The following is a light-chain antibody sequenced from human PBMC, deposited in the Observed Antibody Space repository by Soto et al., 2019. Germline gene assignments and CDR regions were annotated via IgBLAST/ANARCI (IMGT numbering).Light chain of an antibody. CDR1: SSDVGSYNR. V-gene: IGLV2-18*02. CDR2: EVS. J-gene: IGLJ1*01. CDR3: SSYTSSSTYV. Sequence: QSALTQPPSVSGSPGQSVTISCTGTSSDVGSYNRVSWYQQPPGTAPKLMIYEVSNQPSGVPDRLSGSKSGNTASLTISGLQAEDEADYYCSSYTSSSTYVFGTGTKVTVL.